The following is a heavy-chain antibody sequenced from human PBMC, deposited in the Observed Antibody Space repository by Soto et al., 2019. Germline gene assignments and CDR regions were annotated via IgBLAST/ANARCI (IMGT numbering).Heavy chain of an antibody. CDR3: ARRCYYDFWSGYPLCWFDP. Sequence: PSETLSLTCAVSGGSISSSNWWSWVRQPPGKGLEWIGEIYHSGSTNYNPSLKSRVTISVDKSKNQFSLKLSSVTAADTAVYYCARRCYYDFWSGYPLCWFDPWGQGTLVTVSS. V-gene: IGHV4-4*02. J-gene: IGHJ5*02. CDR1: GGSISSSNW. CDR2: IYHSGST. D-gene: IGHD3-3*01.